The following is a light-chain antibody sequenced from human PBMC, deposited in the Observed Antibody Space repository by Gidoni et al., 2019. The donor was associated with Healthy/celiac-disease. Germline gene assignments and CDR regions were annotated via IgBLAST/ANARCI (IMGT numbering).Light chain of an antibody. CDR1: QSVSSSY. CDR2: GAS. J-gene: IGKJ4*01. CDR3: QQYGSSPPLT. V-gene: IGKV3-20*01. Sequence: EIVLTQSPGTLSLSPGERATLSCRASQSVSSSYLAWYQQKPGQAPRLLIYGASSRATGIPDRFSGSGSGTDFTLTISRLVPEDFAVYYCQQYGSSPPLTFXGXTKVEIK.